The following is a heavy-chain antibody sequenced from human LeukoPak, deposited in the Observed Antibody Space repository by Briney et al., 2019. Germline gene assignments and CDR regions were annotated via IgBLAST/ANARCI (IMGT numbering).Heavy chain of an antibody. Sequence: PGGSLRLSCAASGFTFSSYGMHWVRQAPGKGLEWVAVIWYDGSNKYYADSVKGRFTISRDNSKNTLYLQMNSLRAEDTAVYYCACSSWAGNYYYYGMDVWGQGTTVTVS. V-gene: IGHV3-33*01. CDR3: ACSSWAGNYYYYGMDV. CDR2: IWYDGSNK. J-gene: IGHJ6*02. CDR1: GFTFSSYG. D-gene: IGHD6-13*01.